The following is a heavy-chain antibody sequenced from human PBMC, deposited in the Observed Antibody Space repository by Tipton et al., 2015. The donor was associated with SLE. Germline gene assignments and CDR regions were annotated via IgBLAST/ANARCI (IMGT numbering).Heavy chain of an antibody. Sequence: QSGPEVKKPGASVKVSCKASGYTFTSYGISWVRQAPGQGLEWMGIINPSGGSTSYAQKFQGRVTVTGDTSTSTVYMELSSLRSEDTAVYYCARDRGGYSHAFEYWGQGTLVTVSS. D-gene: IGHD5-18*01. J-gene: IGHJ4*02. CDR1: GYTFTSYG. CDR2: INPSGGST. CDR3: ARDRGGYSHAFEY. V-gene: IGHV1-46*01.